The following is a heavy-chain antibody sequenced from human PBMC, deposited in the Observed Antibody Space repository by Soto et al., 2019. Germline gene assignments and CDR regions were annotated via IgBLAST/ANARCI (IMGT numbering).Heavy chain of an antibody. V-gene: IGHV3-23*01. J-gene: IGHJ6*03. D-gene: IGHD2-2*01. Sequence: GGSLRLSCAASGFTFSSYAMSWVRQAPGKGLEWVSAISGSGGSTYYADSVKGRFTISRDNSKNTLYLQMNSLRAEDTAVYYCAKDLGCSSTSCYHSHYYYYMDVWGKGTTVTVSS. CDR1: GFTFSSYA. CDR2: ISGSGGST. CDR3: AKDLGCSSTSCYHSHYYYYMDV.